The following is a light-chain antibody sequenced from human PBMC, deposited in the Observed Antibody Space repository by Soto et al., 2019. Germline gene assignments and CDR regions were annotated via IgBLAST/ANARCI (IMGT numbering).Light chain of an antibody. J-gene: IGKJ1*01. CDR1: QSVWSSY. Sequence: EIVLTQSPGTLSLSPGERATLSCRASQSVWSSYLAWYQQKPGQAPRLLIYGASSRATGIPDRFSGSGSGTYFTLTISRLEPEDFAVYYCQQYGSSQSFGQGTKVEIK. CDR2: GAS. CDR3: QQYGSSQS. V-gene: IGKV3-20*01.